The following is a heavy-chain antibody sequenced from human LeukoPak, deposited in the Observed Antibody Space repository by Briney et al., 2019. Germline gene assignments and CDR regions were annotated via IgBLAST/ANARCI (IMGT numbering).Heavy chain of an antibody. D-gene: IGHD3-10*01. CDR1: GGSFSVYY. V-gene: IGHV4-34*01. CDR3: ARSVWFGTIRANWFDP. Sequence: PSETLSLTCGGYGGSFSVYYRSWIRQPPGKGLEWIGEINHSGGTNYNPSLKSRVTISIDTSKNQFSLKLSSVTAADTAFYYCARSVWFGTIRANWFDPWGQGTLVTVSS. J-gene: IGHJ5*02. CDR2: INHSGGT.